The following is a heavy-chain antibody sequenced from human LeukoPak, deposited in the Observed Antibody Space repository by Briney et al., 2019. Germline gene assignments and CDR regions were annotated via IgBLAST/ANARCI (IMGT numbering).Heavy chain of an antibody. Sequence: SETLSLICTVSGGPIRNSYWSWVRHSAGTGMQWIGRIHGTLGSTNHNPSLKSRVVMSLDTSSNQLSLRLSAMSAADTATYYCARIFDRDIWGQGTLVTVSP. CDR1: GGPIRNSY. V-gene: IGHV4-4*07. J-gene: IGHJ3*02. CDR2: IHGTLGST. D-gene: IGHD3-3*01. CDR3: ARIFDRDI.